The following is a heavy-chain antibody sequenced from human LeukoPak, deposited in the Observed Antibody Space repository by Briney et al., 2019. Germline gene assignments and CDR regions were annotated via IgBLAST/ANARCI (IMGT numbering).Heavy chain of an antibody. CDR2: IWYDGSNK. D-gene: IGHD3-22*01. Sequence: PGRSLRLSCAASGFTFSSDGMHWVRQAPGKGLEWVAVIWYDGSNKYYADSVKGRFTISRDNSKNTLYLQMNSLRAEDTAVYYCARDQGYYYDSSGYYYWGQGTLVTVSS. V-gene: IGHV3-33*01. J-gene: IGHJ4*02. CDR1: GFTFSSDG. CDR3: ARDQGYYYDSSGYYY.